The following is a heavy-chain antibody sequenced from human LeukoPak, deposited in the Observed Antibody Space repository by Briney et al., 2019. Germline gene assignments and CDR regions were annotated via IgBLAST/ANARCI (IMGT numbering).Heavy chain of an antibody. J-gene: IGHJ4*02. CDR1: GFTFSSYA. V-gene: IGHV3-23*01. CDR2: ISGSGGST. CDR3: AGGDYGDYMVLDY. Sequence: GGSLRLSCAASGFTFSSYAMSWVRQAPGKGLEWVSAISGSGGSTYYADSVKGRFTISRDNSKNTLYLQMNSLRAEDTAVYYCAGGDYGDYMVLDYWGQGTLVTVSS. D-gene: IGHD4-17*01.